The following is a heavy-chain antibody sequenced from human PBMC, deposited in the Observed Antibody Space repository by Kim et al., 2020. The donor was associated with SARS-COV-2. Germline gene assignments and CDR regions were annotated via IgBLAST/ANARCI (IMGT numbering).Heavy chain of an antibody. CDR1: GFTFSSYG. Sequence: GGSLRLSCAASGFTFSSYGMHWVRQAPGKGLEWVAVISYDGSNKYYADSVKGRFTISRDNSKNTLYLQMNSLRAEDTAVYYCAKSRAPIGTVYYYYGMDV. CDR2: ISYDGSNK. CDR3: AKSRAPIGTVYYYYGMDV. D-gene: IGHD1-1*01. V-gene: IGHV3-30*18. J-gene: IGHJ6*01.